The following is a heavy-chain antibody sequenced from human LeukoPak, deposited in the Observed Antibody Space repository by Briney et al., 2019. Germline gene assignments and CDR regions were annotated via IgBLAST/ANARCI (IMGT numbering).Heavy chain of an antibody. CDR2: IYYSGST. V-gene: IGHV4-39*02. CDR3: ASTSNWVHNWFDP. CDR1: GGSITSTNYS. J-gene: IGHJ5*02. D-gene: IGHD7-27*01. Sequence: SETLSLTCTVSGGSITSTNYSWGWIRQPPGKGLQWIVSIYYSGSTYYNPSLKSRVTISVDPSKNHFSLKLSSVTAADTAMYYCASTSNWVHNWFDPWGQGTLVTVSS.